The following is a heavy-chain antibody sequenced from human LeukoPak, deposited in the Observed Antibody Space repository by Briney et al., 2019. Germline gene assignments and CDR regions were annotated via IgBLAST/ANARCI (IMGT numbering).Heavy chain of an antibody. J-gene: IGHJ4*02. CDR2: ISSSSSYI. D-gene: IGHD5-18*01. Sequence: GGSLRLSCAASGFTFSSYSMNWVRQAPGKGLEWVSSISSSSSYIYYADSVKGRFTISRDNAKNSLYLQMNSLRAEDTALYYCVRGVWHVATEMVLDYWGQGTLVTVSS. CDR1: GFTFSSYS. CDR3: VRGVWHVATEMVLDY. V-gene: IGHV3-21*01.